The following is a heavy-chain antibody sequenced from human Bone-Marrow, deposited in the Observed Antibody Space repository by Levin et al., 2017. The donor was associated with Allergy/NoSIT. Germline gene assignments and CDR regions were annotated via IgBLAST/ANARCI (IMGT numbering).Heavy chain of an antibody. V-gene: IGHV4-39*07. D-gene: IGHD6-6*01. CDR3: ARDRTFSSSGDY. CDR2: IYYSGST. Sequence: PGGSLRLSCTVSGGSISSSSYYWGWIRQPPGKGLEWIGSIYYSGSTYYNPSLKSRVTISVDTSKNQFSLKLSSVTAADTAVYYCARDRTFSSSGDYWGQGTLVTVSS. CDR1: GGSISSSSYY. J-gene: IGHJ4*02.